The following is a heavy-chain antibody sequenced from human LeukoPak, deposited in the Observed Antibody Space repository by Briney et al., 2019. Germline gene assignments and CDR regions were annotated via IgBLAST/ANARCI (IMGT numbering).Heavy chain of an antibody. CDR1: GFTFDDYA. J-gene: IGHJ3*02. CDR2: ISWNSGSI. D-gene: IGHD2-2*02. Sequence: GRSLRLSCAASGFTFDDYAMHWVRQAPGKGLEWVPGISWNSGSIGYADSVKGRFTISRDNAKNSLYLQMNSLRAEDTALYYCAKDSWRCSSTSCYTGDDAFDIWDQGTMVTVSS. CDR3: AKDSWRCSSTSCYTGDDAFDI. V-gene: IGHV3-9*01.